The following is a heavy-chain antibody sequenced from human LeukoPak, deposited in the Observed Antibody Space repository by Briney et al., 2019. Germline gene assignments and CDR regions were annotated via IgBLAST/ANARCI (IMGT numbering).Heavy chain of an antibody. CDR3: ARRTKLWSYHKYNYYMDV. J-gene: IGHJ6*03. V-gene: IGHV4-34*01. D-gene: IGHD2-2*01. CDR2: INHSGST. CDR1: GGSFSGYY. Sequence: PSETLSLTCAVYGGSFSGYYWSWIRQPPGKGLEWIGEINHSGSTNYNPSLKSRVTISVDTSKNQLSLKLSSVTAADTAVYYCARRTKLWSYHKYNYYMDVWGKGTTVTISS.